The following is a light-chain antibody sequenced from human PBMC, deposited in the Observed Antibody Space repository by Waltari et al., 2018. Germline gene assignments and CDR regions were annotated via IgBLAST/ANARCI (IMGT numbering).Light chain of an antibody. CDR3: MKAKKFPGT. CDR1: ESLVHSDGHTY. Sequence: VIMQTPLSSPASLGPSASIPCRPSESLVHSDGHTYLRMLHQRPGQPPRLLIYQISQRCAGVPYKLRGSSAGTNVIPKISRVEAEDVGGYYCMKAKKFPGTFGQGTRVEIK. V-gene: IGKV2-24*01. CDR2: QIS. J-gene: IGKJ1*01.